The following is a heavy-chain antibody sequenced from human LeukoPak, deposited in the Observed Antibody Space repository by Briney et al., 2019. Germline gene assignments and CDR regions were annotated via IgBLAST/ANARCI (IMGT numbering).Heavy chain of an antibody. J-gene: IGHJ4*02. CDR1: GFTVSSNY. V-gene: IGHV3-74*01. CDR3: ARDRGPRTGFMVREAYDY. D-gene: IGHD3-10*01. Sequence: GGCLRLSCAASGFTVSSNYMTWVRQAQGKGLVWVSRINTDGSITNYADSVKGRFSISRANAKNTLYLQMSSLRAEDTAVYYCARDRGPRTGFMVREAYDYWGQGTLVTVSS. CDR2: INTDGSIT.